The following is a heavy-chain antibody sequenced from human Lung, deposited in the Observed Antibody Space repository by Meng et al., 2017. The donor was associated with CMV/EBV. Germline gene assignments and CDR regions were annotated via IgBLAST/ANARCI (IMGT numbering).Heavy chain of an antibody. CDR1: GYTLTELS. D-gene: IGHD3-9*01. J-gene: IGHJ4*02. Sequence: QVQLVQSGAEANKPXXXXXXXCKVSGYTLTELSMHWVRQAPGKGLEWMGGFDPEDGETIYAQKFQGRVTMTEDTSTDTAYMELSSLRSEDTAVYYCATDRRYDILTGYFDYWGQGTLVTVSS. CDR3: ATDRRYDILTGYFDY. V-gene: IGHV1-24*01. CDR2: FDPEDGET.